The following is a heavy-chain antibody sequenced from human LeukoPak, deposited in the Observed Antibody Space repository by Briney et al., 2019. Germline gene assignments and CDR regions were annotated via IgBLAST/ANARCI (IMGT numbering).Heavy chain of an antibody. V-gene: IGHV3-30*02. J-gene: IGHJ4*02. Sequence: LGGSLRLSCAASGFTFSSYGMHWVRQAPGKGLEWVAFIRYDGSNKYYADSVQGRFTISRDNSKNTLYLQMNSLRAEDTAVYYCAKGPEYQLLWRGGADYWGQGTLVTVSS. D-gene: IGHD2-2*01. CDR3: AKGPEYQLLWRGGADY. CDR2: IRYDGSNK. CDR1: GFTFSSYG.